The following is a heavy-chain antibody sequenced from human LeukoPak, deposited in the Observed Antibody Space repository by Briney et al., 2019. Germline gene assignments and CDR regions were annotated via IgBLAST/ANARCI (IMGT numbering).Heavy chain of an antibody. CDR3: ARGSNEDYYYYYMDV. Sequence: GESLKISCKGSGYSFTSYWIGWVRQMPGKGLEWMGIIYPGDSDTRYSPSFQGKVTISADKSISTAYLQWSSLKASDTAMYYFARGSNEDYYYYYMDVWGKGTTVTVSS. CDR2: IYPGDSDT. D-gene: IGHD4-11*01. V-gene: IGHV5-51*01. CDR1: GYSFTSYW. J-gene: IGHJ6*03.